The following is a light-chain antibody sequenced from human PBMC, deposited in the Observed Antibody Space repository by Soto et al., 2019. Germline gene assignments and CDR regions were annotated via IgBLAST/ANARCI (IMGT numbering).Light chain of an antibody. J-gene: IGKJ2*01. CDR1: QSVSSKY. CDR3: QKYTSSPVHT. CDR2: GAS. V-gene: IGKV3-20*01. Sequence: EIVLTQSPGTLSLSPGERATLSCRASQSVSSKYFAWYQQKPGQAPRLLIYGASIRATGIPDRFSGSGSGTDFTLIISRLEPEDFAVYYCQKYTSSPVHTFGQGTKLEIK.